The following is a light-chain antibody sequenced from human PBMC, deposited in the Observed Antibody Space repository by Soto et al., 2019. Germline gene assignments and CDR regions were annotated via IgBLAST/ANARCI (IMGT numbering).Light chain of an antibody. Sequence: DIQMTQSPSSVSASVVDRVTITCRVSQAISTWLAWYQQKPGKAPKLLIYAASNLQTGVPSRFSGSGSGTDFTLTISSLHPEDFATYYCQEANSSPRTFGQGTKVEIK. CDR1: QAISTW. CDR2: AAS. CDR3: QEANSSPRT. J-gene: IGKJ1*01. V-gene: IGKV1D-12*01.